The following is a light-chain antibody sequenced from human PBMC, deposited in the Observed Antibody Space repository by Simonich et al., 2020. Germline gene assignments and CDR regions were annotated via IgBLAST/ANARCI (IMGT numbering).Light chain of an antibody. CDR1: SSDVGGYNF. J-gene: IGLJ2*01. CDR3: SSYTSSSHVV. V-gene: IGLV2-14*03. CDR2: DVS. Sequence: QSALTQPPSASGSPGQSVTISCTGTSSDVGGYNFVSWYQQHPGKPPKLMIYDVSNRPSGVSNRFSGSKSGNTASLTISGLQAEDEADYYCSSYTSSSHVVFGGGTKLTVL.